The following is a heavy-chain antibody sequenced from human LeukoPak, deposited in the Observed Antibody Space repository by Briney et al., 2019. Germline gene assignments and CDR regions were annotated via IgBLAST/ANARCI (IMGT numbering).Heavy chain of an antibody. D-gene: IGHD5-24*01. V-gene: IGHV4-31*03. J-gene: IGHJ4*02. Sequence: SETLSLTCTISGGSISSGGYYWSWIRQHPGKGLEWIGYIYYSGSTCYNPSLKSRVTISVDTSKNQFSLKLSSVTAADTALYYCASGGLQSRHLDHWGRGTLVIVSS. CDR3: ASGGLQSRHLDH. CDR1: GGSISSGGYY. CDR2: IYYSGST.